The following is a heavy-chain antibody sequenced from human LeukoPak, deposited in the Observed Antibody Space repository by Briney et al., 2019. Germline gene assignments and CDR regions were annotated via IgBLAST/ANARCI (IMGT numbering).Heavy chain of an antibody. CDR3: AKPSQGWPYDFDN. J-gene: IGHJ4*02. CDR1: GFTFSSYN. Sequence: GGSLRLSCAASGFTFSSYNMAWIRQAPGKGLEWVSAISGSGGDTYYADSVKGRFTTSRDNSENTLYLQMNSLTAEDTAMYYCAKPSQGWPYDFDNWGQGTLVTVSS. CDR2: ISGSGGDT. V-gene: IGHV3-23*01. D-gene: IGHD6-19*01.